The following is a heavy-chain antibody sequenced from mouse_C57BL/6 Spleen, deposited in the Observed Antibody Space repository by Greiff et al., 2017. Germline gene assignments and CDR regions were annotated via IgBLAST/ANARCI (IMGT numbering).Heavy chain of an antibody. D-gene: IGHD1-1*01. CDR1: GYTFTSYW. Sequence: VQLQQPGPELVKPGASVKLSCKASGYTFTSYWMHWVKQRPGQGLEWIGNINPSNGGTNYNEKFKSKATLTVDKSSSTAYMQLSSLTSEDSAVYYCARVVYYYGSRGYAMDYWGQGTSVTVSS. CDR3: ARVVYYYGSRGYAMDY. V-gene: IGHV1-53*01. J-gene: IGHJ4*01. CDR2: INPSNGGT.